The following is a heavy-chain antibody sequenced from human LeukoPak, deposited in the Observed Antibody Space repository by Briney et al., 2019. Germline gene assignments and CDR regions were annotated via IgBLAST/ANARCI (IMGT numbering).Heavy chain of an antibody. D-gene: IGHD3-3*01. V-gene: IGHV1-2*04. CDR2: INPNSGGT. J-gene: IGHJ3*02. CDR1: GYTFTDYY. CDR3: ATGSRITIFGVVTQPNVNYAFDI. Sequence: GASVKVSCKASGYTFTDYYMQWVRQAPGQGLEWMGWINPNSGGTHYVQRFQGWVTMTRDTSISTAYMELSRLTSDDTAVYYCATGSRITIFGVVTQPNVNYAFDIWGQGTMVTVSS.